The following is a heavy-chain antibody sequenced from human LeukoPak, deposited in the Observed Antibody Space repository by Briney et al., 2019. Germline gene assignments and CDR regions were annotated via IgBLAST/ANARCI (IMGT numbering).Heavy chain of an antibody. V-gene: IGHV4-34*01. J-gene: IGHJ4*02. CDR3: ARGIGYSSGWNYFDY. Sequence: SETLSLSCAVYGGSFSGYYWSWIRQPPGKGLEWIGEINHSGSTNYNPSLKSRVTISVDTSKNQFSLKLSSVTAADTAVYYCARGIGYSSGWNYFDYWGQGTLVTVSS. CDR1: GGSFSGYY. CDR2: INHSGST. D-gene: IGHD6-19*01.